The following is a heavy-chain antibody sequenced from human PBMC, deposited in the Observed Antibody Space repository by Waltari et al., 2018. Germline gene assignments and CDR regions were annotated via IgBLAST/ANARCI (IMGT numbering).Heavy chain of an antibody. J-gene: IGHJ3*02. CDR3: ARDVAGSQGGAFDI. Sequence: QVQLVQSGTEVKKPGASVKVSCKASGYPFTAYNMHWLRQAPGQGLEWMGCINPNSDDANYAQMFQGGVTMTMDTSIDTGYLELSSLRSDDTAVYYCARDVAGSQGGAFDIWGQGTMVTVSS. V-gene: IGHV1-2*02. CDR1: GYPFTAYN. CDR2: INPNSDDA. D-gene: IGHD6-19*01.